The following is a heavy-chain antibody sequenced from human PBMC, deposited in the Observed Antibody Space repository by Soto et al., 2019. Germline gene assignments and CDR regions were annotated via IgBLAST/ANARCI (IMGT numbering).Heavy chain of an antibody. Sequence: PGGSLRLSCVASRFTFGDYPMNWVRQAPGKGLEWVSGISDTSIDTYYADSVKGRFTISRDNLKNTLHLHMNSLRVEDTAVYYCAREHDYLWGSYRYTDDAFDMWGHGTMVTVS. CDR3: AREHDYLWGSYRYTDDAFDM. CDR1: RFTFGDYP. V-gene: IGHV3-23*01. CDR2: ISDTSIDT. D-gene: IGHD3-16*02. J-gene: IGHJ3*02.